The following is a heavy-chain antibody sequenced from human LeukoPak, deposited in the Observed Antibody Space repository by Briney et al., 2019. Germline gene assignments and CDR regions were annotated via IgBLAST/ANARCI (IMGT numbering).Heavy chain of an antibody. CDR3: AKDRITMVRGVITTHYYYYGMDV. CDR1: GFTFSSYG. J-gene: IGHJ6*04. D-gene: IGHD3-10*01. V-gene: IGHV3-30*18. CDR2: ISYDGSNK. Sequence: GGSLRLSCAASGFTFSSYGMHWVRQAPGKGLEWVAVISYDGSNKYYADSVKGRLTISRDNSKNTLYLQMNSLRAEDTAVYYCAKDRITMVRGVITTHYYYYGMDVWGKGTTVTVSS.